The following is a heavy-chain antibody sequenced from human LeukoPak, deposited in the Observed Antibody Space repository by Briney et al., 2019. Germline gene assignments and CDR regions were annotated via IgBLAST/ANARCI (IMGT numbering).Heavy chain of an antibody. CDR3: ARDQEGFDY. CDR2: IYPRDGST. J-gene: IGHJ4*02. CDR1: GYSFTSNY. Sequence: ASVKVSCKASGYSFTSNYIHWVRQAPGQGLEWMGKIYPRDGSTSYAQRFQDRVTVTRDTSTSTVHMELSGLRSEDTAVYYCARDQEGFDYWGQGTQVTVSS. V-gene: IGHV1-46*01.